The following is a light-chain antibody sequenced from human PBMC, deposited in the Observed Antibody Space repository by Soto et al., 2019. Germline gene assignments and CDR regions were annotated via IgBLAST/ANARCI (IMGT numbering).Light chain of an antibody. Sequence: DIQMTQSPSSLSASVGDRVTITCQASQDITNYLNWYQQKPGKAPKLLIYEASSVETGVPSRFSGGGYGAHFSFSISRLQPEDFATYYCQQYVNLRLTFGGGSKVEVK. CDR1: QDITNY. CDR2: EAS. V-gene: IGKV1-33*01. J-gene: IGKJ4*01. CDR3: QQYVNLRLT.